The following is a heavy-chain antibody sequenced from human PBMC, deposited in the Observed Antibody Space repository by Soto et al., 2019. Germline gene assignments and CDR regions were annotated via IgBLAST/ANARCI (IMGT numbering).Heavy chain of an antibody. V-gene: IGHV3-23*01. CDR2: ISGSGGST. CDR3: AKDAQYSSSPLDAFDI. D-gene: IGHD6-6*01. J-gene: IGHJ3*02. CDR1: GFTFSSYA. Sequence: EVQLLESGGGLVQPGGSVRLSCAASGFTFSSYAMSWVRQAPGKGLEWVSAISGSGGSTYYADSVKGRFTISRDNSKNTLYLQMNSLRAEDTAVYYCAKDAQYSSSPLDAFDIWGQGTMVTVSS.